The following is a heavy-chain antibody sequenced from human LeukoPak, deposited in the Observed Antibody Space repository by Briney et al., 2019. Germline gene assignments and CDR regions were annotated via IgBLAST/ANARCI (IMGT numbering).Heavy chain of an antibody. CDR1: AFTFSSYS. D-gene: IGHD1-14*01. Sequence: GGSLRLSCAASAFTFSSYSMNWVRQAPGKGLEWVSSISSSGSYIYYADSVKGRFTISRDNANKSLYLQMNSLRAEDTAVYYCVRSETSLKVDYFDYWGQGTRVIVSS. CDR3: VRSETSLKVDYFDY. V-gene: IGHV3-21*01. CDR2: ISSSGSYI. J-gene: IGHJ4*02.